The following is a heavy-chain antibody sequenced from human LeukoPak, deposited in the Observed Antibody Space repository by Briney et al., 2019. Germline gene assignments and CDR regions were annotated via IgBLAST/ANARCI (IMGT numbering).Heavy chain of an antibody. V-gene: IGHV3-66*01. CDR2: LYSGGGA. D-gene: IGHD3-9*01. J-gene: IGHJ6*02. CDR1: GFSVNTNY. CDR3: TRDLMDYDVSTGLHHYYMDV. Sequence: PGGSLRLSCAASGFSVNTNYMTWVRQAPGKGLEWVSVLYSGGGAYYADSVKDRFTISRDYSQNTLLLQMNTLRVEDTAVYYCTRDLMDYDVSTGLHHYYMDVWGQGTTVTVSS.